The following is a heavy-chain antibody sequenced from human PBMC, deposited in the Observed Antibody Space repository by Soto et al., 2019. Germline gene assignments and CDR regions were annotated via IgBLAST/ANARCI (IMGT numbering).Heavy chain of an antibody. CDR1: GYIFTNYW. CDR2: IDPSDSHT. J-gene: IGHJ4*02. CDR3: ARHAEATSAYPFGDY. Sequence: VESLKISCKASGYIFTNYWISWVRQMPGKGLEWMGRIDPSDSHTNYSPSFQGYVTISADNSITTAYLRWSSLKASDTAMYFCARHAEATSAYPFGDYWGQGTQVTVSS. D-gene: IGHD5-12*01. V-gene: IGHV5-10-1*01.